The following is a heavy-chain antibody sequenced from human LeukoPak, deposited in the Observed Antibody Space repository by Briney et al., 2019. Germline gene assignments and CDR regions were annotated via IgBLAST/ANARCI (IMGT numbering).Heavy chain of an antibody. CDR3: TRQPAEGDY. Sequence: PGGSLRLSCAASGFTFSDFYMSWIRQAPGKGLESVSYISGDSSKTNYADSVKGRFTISRDNAKNSLYLQMISLRAEDTDVYYCTRQPAEGDYWGQGTLVTVSS. J-gene: IGHJ4*02. D-gene: IGHD2-15*01. V-gene: IGHV3-11*03. CDR2: ISGDSSKT. CDR1: GFTFSDFY.